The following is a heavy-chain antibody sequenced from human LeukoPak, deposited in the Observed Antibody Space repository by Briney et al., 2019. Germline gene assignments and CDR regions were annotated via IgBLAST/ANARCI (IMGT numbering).Heavy chain of an antibody. J-gene: IGHJ3*02. D-gene: IGHD3-16*01. Sequence: SLSLSCAASGSTFDDYAMHWVRQAPGKGLAWVSGISWNGGRIGYADSVKGRFTISRDNAKNSLYLQMNSLRVEDTALYYCAKDFYRLGEFDAFDNWGQGTMVTVSS. CDR1: GSTFDDYA. CDR2: ISWNGGRI. V-gene: IGHV3-9*01. CDR3: AKDFYRLGEFDAFDN.